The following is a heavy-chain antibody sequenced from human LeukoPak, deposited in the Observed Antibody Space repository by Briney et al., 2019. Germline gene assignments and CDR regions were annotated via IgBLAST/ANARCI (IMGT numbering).Heavy chain of an antibody. J-gene: IGHJ4*02. D-gene: IGHD3-10*01. CDR3: AKLGSPRAY. Sequence: SETLSLTCTVSGDSLGDFYWRWIPQPPGKGLEWIGHIYYFERTDYNPSLESRVTISVDAAKNHFSLKLRSVTPLDTAVYYCAKLGSPRAYWGQGILVTVSS. CDR2: IYYFERT. CDR1: GDSLGDFY. V-gene: IGHV4-59*01.